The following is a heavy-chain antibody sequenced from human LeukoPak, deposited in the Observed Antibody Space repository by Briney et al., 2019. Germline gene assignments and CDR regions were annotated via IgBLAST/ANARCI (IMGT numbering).Heavy chain of an antibody. CDR1: GFTFSSYG. D-gene: IGHD6-13*01. V-gene: IGHV3-33*01. CDR3: ARDSPYSSLDP. J-gene: IGHJ5*02. CDR2: IWYGGSNK. Sequence: PGGSLRLSCAASGFTFSSYGMHWVRQAPGKGLEWVAVIWYGGSNKYYADSVKGRFTISRDNSKNTLYLQMNSLRAEDTAVYYCARDSPYSSLDPWGQGTLVTVSS.